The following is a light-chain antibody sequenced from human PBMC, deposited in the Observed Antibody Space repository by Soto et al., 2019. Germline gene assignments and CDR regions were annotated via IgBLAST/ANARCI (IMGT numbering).Light chain of an antibody. CDR3: QHYGSSQRT. CDR1: QSVGSY. CDR2: GAS. V-gene: IGKV3-20*01. Sequence: ENVLTQSPATLSLSPGETATLSCRASQSVGSYLAWYQQKPGQAPRLLIYGASSRATGIPDRFSGSGSGTDFTLTISRLEPEDFAVYYCQHYGSSQRTFGQGTKV. J-gene: IGKJ1*01.